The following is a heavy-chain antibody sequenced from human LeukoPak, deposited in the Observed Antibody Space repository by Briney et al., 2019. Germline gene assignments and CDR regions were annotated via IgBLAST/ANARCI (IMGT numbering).Heavy chain of an antibody. CDR3: ARGGGSWYADY. CDR2: IHYSGST. CDR1: GGSISSYY. D-gene: IGHD6-13*01. J-gene: IGHJ4*02. V-gene: IGHV4-59*01. Sequence: SETLSLTCSVPGGSISSYYWSWIRQPPEKGLEWIGYIHYSGSTSYNPSLKSRVTMSVDTSKNQFSLKVSSVTAADTAVYFCARGGGSWYADYWGQGILVTVSS.